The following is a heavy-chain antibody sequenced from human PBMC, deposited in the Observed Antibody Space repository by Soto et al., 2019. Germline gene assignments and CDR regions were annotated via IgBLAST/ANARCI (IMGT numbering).Heavy chain of an antibody. CDR3: ARGSGYSSSSGFNYGMDF. V-gene: IGHV1-69*13. CDR2: SIPIFGTT. D-gene: IGHD6-6*01. CDR1: GYTFSIYY. Sequence: SVKVSCKATGYTFSIYYIHWVRQAPGQGLEWMGGSIPIFGTTNYAQKLQGRVTITADEPTSTVYMELTSLISEDTAVYYCARGSGYSSSSGFNYGMDFWGQGTTVTVS. J-gene: IGHJ6*02.